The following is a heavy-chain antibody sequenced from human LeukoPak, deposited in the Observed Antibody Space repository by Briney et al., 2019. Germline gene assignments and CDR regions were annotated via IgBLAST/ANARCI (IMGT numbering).Heavy chain of an antibody. CDR3: ARDSTPTVTTRRDYYYYYYMDV. CDR2: ISSSSSYI. J-gene: IGHJ6*03. V-gene: IGHV3-21*01. Sequence: GGSLRLSCAASGFTFSSYSMNWVRQAPGKGLEWVSSISSSSSYIYYADSVKGRFTISRDNAKNSLYLQMNSLRAEDTAVYYCARDSTPTVTTRRDYYYYYYMDVWGKGTTVTVSS. D-gene: IGHD4-17*01. CDR1: GFTFSSYS.